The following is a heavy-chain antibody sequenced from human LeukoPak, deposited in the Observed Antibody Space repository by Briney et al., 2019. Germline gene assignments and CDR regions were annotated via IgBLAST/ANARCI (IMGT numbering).Heavy chain of an antibody. V-gene: IGHV1-2*02. CDR2: INPNSGGT. D-gene: IGHD5-18*01. Sequence: GASVKVSCKASGYTFTGYYMHWVRQAPGQGLEWMGWINPNSGGTNYAQKFQGRVTMTRDTSISTAYMELSRLRAEDTALYYCAKGGYSYAPLGYWGQGTLVTVSS. CDR1: GYTFTGYY. CDR3: AKGGYSYAPLGY. J-gene: IGHJ4*02.